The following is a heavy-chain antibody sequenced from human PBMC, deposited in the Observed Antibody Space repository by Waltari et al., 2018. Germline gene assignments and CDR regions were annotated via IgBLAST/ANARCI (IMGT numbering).Heavy chain of an antibody. CDR1: GFTFSSYA. CDR2: ISYDGSNK. J-gene: IGHJ4*02. V-gene: IGHV3-30-3*01. CDR3: ASIGYCSSTSCLAPFDY. D-gene: IGHD2-2*01. Sequence: QVQLVESGGGVVQPGRSLRLSCAASGFTFSSYAMHWVRQAPGQGLEWVAVISYDGSNKYYADSVKGRFTISRDNSKNTLYLQMNSLRAEDTAVYYCASIGYCSSTSCLAPFDYWGQGTLVTVSS.